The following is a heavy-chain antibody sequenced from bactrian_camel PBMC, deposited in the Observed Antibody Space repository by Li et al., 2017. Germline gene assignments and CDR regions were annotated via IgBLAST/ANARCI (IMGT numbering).Heavy chain of an antibody. Sequence: VQLVESGGGSVQAGGSLRLSCAVSGEAVIHLIMGWFRQAPGKEREGVAANYAGGTSTYYGDPVKGRFTVSRDNAKNTVYLQMNSLKPEDSAVYYCVRGLDVAAPEVNLVTGARGPRSPSP. CDR3: VRGLDVAAPEVNLVT. D-gene: IGHD6*01. V-gene: IGHV3S40*01. CDR1: GEAVIHLI. J-gene: IGHJ6*01. CDR2: NYAGGTST.